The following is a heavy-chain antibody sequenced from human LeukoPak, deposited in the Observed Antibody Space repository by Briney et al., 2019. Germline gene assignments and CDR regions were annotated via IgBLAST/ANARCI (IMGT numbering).Heavy chain of an antibody. D-gene: IGHD2-2*01. CDR3: LSCGNAFDI. Sequence: GASVKVSCKGSGYTFTSYGISWVRQAPGQGLEWMGWISAYNGNTNYAQKLQGRVTMTTDTSTSTAYMELSRLRSDDTAVYYCLSCGNAFDIWGQGTMVTVSS. CDR2: ISAYNGNT. J-gene: IGHJ3*02. V-gene: IGHV1-18*01. CDR1: GYTFTSYG.